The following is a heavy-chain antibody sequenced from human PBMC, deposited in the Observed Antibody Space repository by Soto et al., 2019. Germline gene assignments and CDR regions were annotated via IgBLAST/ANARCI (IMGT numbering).Heavy chain of an antibody. D-gene: IGHD6-19*01. CDR1: GYTLIELS. V-gene: IGHV1-24*01. J-gene: IGHJ6*02. CDR2: FDPENGER. Sequence: GASVKVSCKVSGYTLIELSMHWVRQAPGKGLEWMGRFDPENGERINAQKFQGRVAMTEDTSTDTAYMELSSLRSEDTAVYYCATDHQWLGDYYYGMDVWGQGTTVTVSS. CDR3: ATDHQWLGDYYYGMDV.